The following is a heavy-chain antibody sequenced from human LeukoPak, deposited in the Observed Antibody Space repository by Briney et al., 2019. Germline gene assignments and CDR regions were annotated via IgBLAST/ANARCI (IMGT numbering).Heavy chain of an antibody. CDR1: GYTFTGYY. CDR2: INPNSGGT. J-gene: IGHJ4*02. Sequence: ASVKVSCKASGYTFTGYYMHWVRQAPGQGLEWMGWINPNSGGTNYAQKFQGRVTMTRDTSISTAYMELSRLRSDDTAVYYCARVGEMATIAPPTYWGQGTLVTVSS. V-gene: IGHV1-2*02. CDR3: ARVGEMATIAPPTY. D-gene: IGHD5-24*01.